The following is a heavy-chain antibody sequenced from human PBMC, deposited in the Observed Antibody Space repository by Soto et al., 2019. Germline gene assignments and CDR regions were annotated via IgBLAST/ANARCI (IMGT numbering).Heavy chain of an antibody. Sequence: QVQLVESGGGVVQPGTSLRLSCAASGFTFSSHAMHWVRQAPGKGLEWVALISYDGGNKDYTDSVKGRFTISRDDSKNTLYLHMNILRSQDTAVYYCARACHYYGSGSYSDFDYWGQGTLVTVSS. D-gene: IGHD3-10*01. CDR1: GFTFSSHA. CDR2: ISYDGGNK. J-gene: IGHJ4*02. CDR3: ARACHYYGSGSYSDFDY. V-gene: IGHV3-30-3*01.